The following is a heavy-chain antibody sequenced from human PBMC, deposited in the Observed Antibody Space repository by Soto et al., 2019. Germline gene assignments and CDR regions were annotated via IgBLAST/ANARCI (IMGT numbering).Heavy chain of an antibody. D-gene: IGHD1-1*01. CDR3: AKARGESPMVQEDFLDY. CDR2: IMPLFGTP. Sequence: QVQLVQSGAEVKKPGSSVKVSCEVSGGTFPNDAISWVRQAPGQGPEWMGGIMPLFGTPNYAQSFRYRLTITAYESSSTVYMELRSLTPEDTDMYFCAKARGESPMVQEDFLDYWGQGTLVSVAS. J-gene: IGHJ4*02. V-gene: IGHV1-69*01. CDR1: GGTFPNDA.